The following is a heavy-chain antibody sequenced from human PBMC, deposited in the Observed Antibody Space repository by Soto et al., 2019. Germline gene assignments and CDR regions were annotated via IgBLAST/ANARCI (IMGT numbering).Heavy chain of an antibody. CDR2: ISYDGSNK. D-gene: IGHD2-15*01. V-gene: IGHV3-30-3*01. CDR1: GFTFSSYA. J-gene: IGHJ6*02. Sequence: GGSLRLSCAASGFTFSSYAMHWVRQAPGKGLEWVAVISYDGSNKYYADSVKGRFTISRDNSKNTLYLQMNSLRAEDTAVYYCARDGGDVVVVAATFRYYYGMDVWGQGTTVTVSS. CDR3: ARDGGDVVVVAATFRYYYGMDV.